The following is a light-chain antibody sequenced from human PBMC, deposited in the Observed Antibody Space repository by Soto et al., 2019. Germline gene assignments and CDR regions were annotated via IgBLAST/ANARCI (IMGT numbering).Light chain of an antibody. Sequence: QSVLTQPPSASGTPGQRVTISCSGSSSNIGSNTVNWYQQLPGTAPKLLIYTNDKRPSGVPDRFSGSKSGTSACLAISGLQSEDEAEYYCAAWHDSQNGWVFGGGTKLTVL. J-gene: IGLJ3*02. CDR1: SSNIGSNT. V-gene: IGLV1-44*01. CDR2: TND. CDR3: AAWHDSQNGWV.